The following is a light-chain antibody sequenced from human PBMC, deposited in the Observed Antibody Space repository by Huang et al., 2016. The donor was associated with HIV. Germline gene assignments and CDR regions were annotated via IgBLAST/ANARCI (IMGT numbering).Light chain of an antibody. Sequence: EIVLTQSPGTLSLSPGERATLACRARQSVSSTFLAWYQQKPGRAPRLLIYGASNRATDIPDRCSGSGSGTDFTLTISRLEPEDFAVYHCQQYDSSPMYTFGQGTKLEIK. CDR3: QQYDSSPMYT. CDR2: GAS. J-gene: IGKJ2*01. V-gene: IGKV3-20*01. CDR1: QSVSSTF.